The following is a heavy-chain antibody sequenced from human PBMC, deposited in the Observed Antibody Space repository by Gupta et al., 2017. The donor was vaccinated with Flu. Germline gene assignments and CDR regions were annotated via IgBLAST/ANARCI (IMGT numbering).Heavy chain of an antibody. CDR3: ARDSFGY. V-gene: IGHV1-2*02. CDR1: YD. J-gene: IGHJ4*02. CDR2: INPNSGGT. Sequence: YDMQWGRQAHGQGLEWMGWINPNSGGTNYAQKFQGRVTMTRDTSISTAYMELSRLRSDDTAVDYCARDSFGYWGQGTLVTVSS.